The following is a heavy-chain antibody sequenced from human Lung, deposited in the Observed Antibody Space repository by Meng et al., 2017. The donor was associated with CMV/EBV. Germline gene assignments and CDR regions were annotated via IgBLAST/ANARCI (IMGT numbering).Heavy chain of an antibody. CDR2: IYYSGST. V-gene: IGHV4-31*03. J-gene: IGHJ5*02. D-gene: IGHD4-17*01. CDR3: ARTNYGDYNWFDP. Sequence: AQLQESGPGLVKPSQTLSLTCTVSGGSISSGGFYWSWIRQHPGKGLEWIGYIYYSGSTYYNPSLGSRVAISIDTSKNQFSLKLTSVTAADTAVYFCARTNYGDYNWFDPWGQGTLVTVSS. CDR1: GGSISSGGFY.